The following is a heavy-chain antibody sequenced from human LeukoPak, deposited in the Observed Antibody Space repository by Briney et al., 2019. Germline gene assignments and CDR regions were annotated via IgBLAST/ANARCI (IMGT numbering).Heavy chain of an antibody. D-gene: IGHD4-23*01. V-gene: IGHV4-30-2*01. CDR3: ATEDGGNFDY. J-gene: IGHJ4*02. CDR2: IYHSGNT. Sequence: YAMSWIRQPPGKGLEWIGYIYHSGNTYYNPSLKSRVTISVDRSKNQFSLKLTSVTAADTAVYYCATEDGGNFDYWGQGSLVTVSS. CDR1: YA.